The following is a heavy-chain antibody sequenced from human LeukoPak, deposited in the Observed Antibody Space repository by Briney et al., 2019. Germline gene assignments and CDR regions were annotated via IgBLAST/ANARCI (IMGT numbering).Heavy chain of an antibody. V-gene: IGHV4-59*01. D-gene: IGHD1-1*01. CDR1: GGSITTYY. J-gene: IGHJ4*02. CDR3: ASTDKGGTGTY. Sequence: PSETLYLTCTVSGGSITTYYWSWIRQPPGKGLEWIGYIYHSEITNYNPSLKSRVTISVDTSKNQFSLKLSSVTAADTAVYYCASTDKGGTGTYWGQGTLVTVSS. CDR2: IYHSEIT.